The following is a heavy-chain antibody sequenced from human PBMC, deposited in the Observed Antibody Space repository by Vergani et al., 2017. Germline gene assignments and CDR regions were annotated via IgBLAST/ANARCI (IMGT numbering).Heavy chain of an antibody. CDR3: ARDANGGGRYRSFAFDI. D-gene: IGHD3-16*01. J-gene: IGHJ3*02. CDR2: TYYSGST. V-gene: IGHV4-30-4*01. Sequence: QVQVQESGPGLVKPSQTLSLTCTVSGDFIRSGENYWCWFRQPPGKGLEWIVYTYYSGSTYYNSSLKSRVTISVDTSKNQFSLNLRSVTAADTAVYYCARDANGGGRYRSFAFDIWAQGAMVSVSS. CDR1: GDFIRSGENY.